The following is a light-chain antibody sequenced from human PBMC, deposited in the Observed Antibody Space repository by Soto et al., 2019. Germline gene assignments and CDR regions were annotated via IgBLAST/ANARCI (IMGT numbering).Light chain of an antibody. CDR1: QSVSSN. Sequence: EIVMTQSPATLSVSPGERATLSCRASQSVSSNLAWYQQKPGQAPSLLMYGASTRATGFPARFSGSGSGTEFTLTISSLQSEDFAVYYCQQYDNWPGTFGQGPKVEIK. CDR3: QQYDNWPGT. CDR2: GAS. J-gene: IGKJ1*01. V-gene: IGKV3-15*01.